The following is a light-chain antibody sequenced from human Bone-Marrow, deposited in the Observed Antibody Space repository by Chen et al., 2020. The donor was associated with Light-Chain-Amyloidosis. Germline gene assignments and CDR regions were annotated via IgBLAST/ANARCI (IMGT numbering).Light chain of an antibody. CDR1: DLPTKY. J-gene: IGLJ2*01. Sequence: SYELTQPPSVSVSPGQTARITCSGDDLPTKYAYWYQQKPGQAPVLVIHRDTERPSGISERFSGSSSGTTATLTISGVQAEEEAYYHCQSADSSGTYEVIFGGGTKLTVL. V-gene: IGLV3-25*02. CDR3: QSADSSGTYEVI. CDR2: RDT.